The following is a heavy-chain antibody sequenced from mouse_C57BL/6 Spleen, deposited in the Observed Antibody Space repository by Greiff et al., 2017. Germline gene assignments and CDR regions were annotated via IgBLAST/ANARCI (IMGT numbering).Heavy chain of an antibody. Sequence: QVQLQQPGAELVKPGASVKLSCKASGYTFTSYWMHWVKQRPGQGLEWIGMIHPNSGSTNYNEKFKSKATLTVDKSSSTAYMQLSSLTSEDSAVYYCARYPLITTVVPSYAMDYWGQGTSVTVSS. V-gene: IGHV1-64*01. J-gene: IGHJ4*01. CDR2: IHPNSGST. CDR1: GYTFTSYW. D-gene: IGHD1-1*01. CDR3: ARYPLITTVVPSYAMDY.